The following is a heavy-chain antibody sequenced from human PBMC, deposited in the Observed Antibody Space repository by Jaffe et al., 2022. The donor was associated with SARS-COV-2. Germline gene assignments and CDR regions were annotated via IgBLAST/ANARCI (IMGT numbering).Heavy chain of an antibody. J-gene: IGHJ5*02. CDR1: GGSISSSSYY. V-gene: IGHV4-39*01. D-gene: IGHD3-3*01. Sequence: QLQLQESGPGLVKPSETLSLTCTVSGGSISSSSYYWGWIRQPPGKGLEWIGSIYYSGSTYYNPSLKSRVTISVDTSKNQFSLKLSSVTAADTAVYYCARHSVKRVLRFLEGHNWFDPWGQGTLVTVSS. CDR3: ARHSVKRVLRFLEGHNWFDP. CDR2: IYYSGST.